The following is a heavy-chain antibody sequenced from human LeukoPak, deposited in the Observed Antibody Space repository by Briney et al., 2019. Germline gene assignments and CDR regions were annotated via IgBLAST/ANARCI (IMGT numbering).Heavy chain of an antibody. CDR1: GGSITSFY. CDR3: ARYLDYGGNSRVFQH. V-gene: IGHV4-59*12. CDR2: IYYSGST. D-gene: IGHD4-23*01. Sequence: SQTVSLACTVSGGSITSFYSSWIWQPPGKGLEWIGDIYYSGSTNYNPSLKSRVSISVDTSKNQFSLKLSSVTAADTAVYYCARYLDYGGNSRVFQHWGQGTLVTVSS. J-gene: IGHJ1*01.